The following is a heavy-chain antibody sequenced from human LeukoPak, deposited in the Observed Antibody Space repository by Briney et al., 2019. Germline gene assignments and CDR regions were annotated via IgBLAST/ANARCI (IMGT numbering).Heavy chain of an antibody. V-gene: IGHV3-30*03. CDR2: ISYDGSNK. CDR3: AGYDSSDSNNWFDP. Sequence: PGGSLRLSCAASGFTFSSYGMHWVRQAPGKGLEWVAVISYDGSNKYYADSVKGRFTISRDNTKNTLYLQMNSLRAEDTAVYYCAGYDSSDSNNWFDPWGQGTLVTVSS. D-gene: IGHD3-22*01. CDR1: GFTFSSYG. J-gene: IGHJ5*02.